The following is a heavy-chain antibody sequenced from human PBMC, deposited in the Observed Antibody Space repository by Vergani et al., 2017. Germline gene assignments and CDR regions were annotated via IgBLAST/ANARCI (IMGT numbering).Heavy chain of an antibody. V-gene: IGHV4-39*07. CDR3: ARTMYPVEFDY. D-gene: IGHD3-10*02. J-gene: IGHJ4*02. CDR1: GGSISSSSYY. CDR2: IYYSGST. Sequence: QLQLQESGPGLVKPSETLSLTCTVSGGSISSSSYYWGWIRQPPGKGLEWIGSIYYSGSTYSNPSLKRRVTISVDTSKNQFSLKLSSVTAADTAVYYCARTMYPVEFDYWGQGTLVTVSS.